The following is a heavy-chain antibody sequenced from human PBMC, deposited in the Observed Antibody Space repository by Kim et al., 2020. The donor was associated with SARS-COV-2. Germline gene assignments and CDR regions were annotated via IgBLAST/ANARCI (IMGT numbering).Heavy chain of an antibody. D-gene: IGHD3-9*01. J-gene: IGHJ5*02. CDR2: ISAYNGNT. V-gene: IGHV1-18*01. Sequence: ASVKVSCKASGYTFTSYGISWVRQAPGQGLEWMGWISAYNGNTNYAQKLQGRVTMTTDTSTSTAYMELRSLRSDDTAVYYCARVKKVLRYFDWLFKGWFDPWGQGTLVTDSS. CDR3: ARVKKVLRYFDWLFKGWFDP. CDR1: GYTFTSYG.